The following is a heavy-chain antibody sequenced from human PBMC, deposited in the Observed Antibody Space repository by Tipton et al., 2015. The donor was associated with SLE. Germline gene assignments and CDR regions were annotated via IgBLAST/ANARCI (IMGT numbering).Heavy chain of an antibody. CDR2: IYHSGST. J-gene: IGHJ3*02. D-gene: IGHD3-22*01. CDR1: GGSIRDHF. CDR3: ARDLLYYYDSSGYYHHDAFDI. V-gene: IGHV4-59*11. Sequence: TLSLTCTVSGGSIRDHFWSWVRQPPGKGLEWIGYIYHSGSTNYNPSLQSRVTISVDTSKNQLSLKLSSVTAADTAVYYCARDLLYYYDSSGYYHHDAFDIWGQGTMVTVSS.